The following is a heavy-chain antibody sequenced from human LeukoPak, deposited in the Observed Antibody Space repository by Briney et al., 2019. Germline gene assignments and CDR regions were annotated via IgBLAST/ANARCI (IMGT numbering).Heavy chain of an antibody. Sequence: PGGSLRLSCAASGFTFSSYGMHWVRQAPGKGLEWVAVISYDGSNKYYADSVKGRFTISRDNSKNTLYLQMNSLRAEDTAVYYCAKDLTYYDILTGPIDYWGQGTLVTVSS. CDR3: AKDLTYYDILTGPIDY. CDR2: ISYDGSNK. CDR1: GFTFSSYG. V-gene: IGHV3-30*18. D-gene: IGHD3-9*01. J-gene: IGHJ4*02.